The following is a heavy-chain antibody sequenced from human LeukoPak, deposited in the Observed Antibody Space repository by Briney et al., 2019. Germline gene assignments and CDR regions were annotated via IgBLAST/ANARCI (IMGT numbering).Heavy chain of an antibody. CDR3: AMSRHYYDSSGYPADY. CDR2: ISWNSGSI. CDR1: GFTFDDYA. V-gene: IGHV3-9*01. D-gene: IGHD3-22*01. J-gene: IGHJ4*02. Sequence: TGGSLSLSCAASGFTFDDYAMHWVRQAPGKGLEWVSGISWNSGSIGYADSVKGRFAISRDNAKNSLYLQMNSLRAEDTALYYCAMSRHYYDSSGYPADYWGQGTLVTVSS.